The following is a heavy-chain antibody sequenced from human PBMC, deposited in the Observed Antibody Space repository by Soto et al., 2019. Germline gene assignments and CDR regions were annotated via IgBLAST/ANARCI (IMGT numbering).Heavy chain of an antibody. V-gene: IGHV4-59*01. J-gene: IGHJ4*02. D-gene: IGHD2-15*01. Sequence: QVQLQESGPGLVKPSETLSLTCTVAGGSISSYYWSWIRQPPGKGLEWIGYVLYSGRTTYNPSLKSRVSISIDTSKNQFSLKLSSVTAADTAVYYCARDLDAYCGGGSCYGYWGQGTLVTVSS. CDR3: ARDLDAYCGGGSCYGY. CDR2: VLYSGRT. CDR1: GGSISSYY.